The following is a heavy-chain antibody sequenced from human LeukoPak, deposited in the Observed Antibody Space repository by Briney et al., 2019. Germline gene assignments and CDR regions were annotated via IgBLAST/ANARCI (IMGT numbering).Heavy chain of an antibody. CDR1: GGSISSSTYY. CDR2: IYYSGST. Sequence: SETLSLTCTVSGGSISSSTYYWGWIHQPPGKGLEWIRSIYYSGSTYYNPSLKSRVTISVDTSKNQFSLKLSSVTAVDTAVYYCARVLRVAAAPGQGDYWGQGTLVTVSS. J-gene: IGHJ4*02. V-gene: IGHV4-39*07. CDR3: ARVLRVAAAPGQGDY. D-gene: IGHD6-13*01.